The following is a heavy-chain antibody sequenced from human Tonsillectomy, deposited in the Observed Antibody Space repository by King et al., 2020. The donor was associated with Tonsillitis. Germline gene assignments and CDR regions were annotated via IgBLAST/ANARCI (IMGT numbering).Heavy chain of an antibody. CDR3: TTSLSIVTGTTVAFDY. V-gene: IGHV3-15*01. CDR1: GFTFSNAW. Sequence: VQLVESGGGLVKPGGSLRLSCVVSGFTFSNAWMSWVRQAPGKGLEWVGRIKSKTDGGTIDYAAPVKGRFTISRDDSQNTLYLQMKSLKTEDTAVYYCTTSLSIVTGTTVAFDYWGQGTLVTVSS. D-gene: IGHD1-20*01. CDR2: IKSKTDGGTI. J-gene: IGHJ4*02.